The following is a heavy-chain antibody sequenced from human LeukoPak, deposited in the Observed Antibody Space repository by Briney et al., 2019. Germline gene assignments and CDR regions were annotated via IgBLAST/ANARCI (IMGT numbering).Heavy chain of an antibody. CDR2: IIPIFGTA. CDR3: ASPPLTGDAFDI. J-gene: IGHJ3*02. Sequence: SVKVSCTASGGTLSSYAISWVRQAPGQGLEWMGGIIPIFGTANYAQKFQGRVTITADESTSTAYMELSSLRSEDTAVYYCASPPLTGDAFDIWGQGTMVTVSS. D-gene: IGHD7-27*01. V-gene: IGHV1-69*13. CDR1: GGTLSSYA.